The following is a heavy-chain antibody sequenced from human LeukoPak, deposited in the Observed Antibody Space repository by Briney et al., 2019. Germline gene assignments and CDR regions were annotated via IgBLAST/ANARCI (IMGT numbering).Heavy chain of an antibody. CDR2: INHSGST. V-gene: IGHV4-34*01. CDR1: GASISSYY. CDR3: ARHTVVVVVAATSDNWFDP. J-gene: IGHJ5*02. Sequence: SETLSLTCTVSGASISSYYWSWIRQPPGKGLEWIGEINHSGSTNYNPSLKSRVTISVDTSKNQFSLKLSSVTAADTAVYYCARHTVVVVVAATSDNWFDPWGQGTLVTVSS. D-gene: IGHD2-15*01.